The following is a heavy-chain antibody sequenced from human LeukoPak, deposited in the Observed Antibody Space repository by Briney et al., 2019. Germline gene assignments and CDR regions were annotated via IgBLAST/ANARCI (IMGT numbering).Heavy chain of an antibody. CDR1: GFTFSSYW. J-gene: IGHJ4*02. CDR2: ISYDGSNK. V-gene: IGHV3-30-3*01. CDR3: ARGRRSSSWYLGEYYFDY. Sequence: PGGSLRLSCAASGFTFSSYWMHWVRQAPGKGLEWVAVISYDGSNKYYADSVKGRFTISRDNSKNTLYLQMNSLRAEDTAVYYCARGRRSSSWYLGEYYFDYWGQGTLVTVSS. D-gene: IGHD6-13*01.